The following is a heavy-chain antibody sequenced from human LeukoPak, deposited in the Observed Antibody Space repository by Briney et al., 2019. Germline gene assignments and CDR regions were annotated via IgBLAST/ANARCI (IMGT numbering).Heavy chain of an antibody. J-gene: IGHJ5*02. CDR3: ARCDYSLWWFDP. CDR1: GYTFTNYA. D-gene: IGHD4-11*01. V-gene: IGHV1-8*03. Sequence: ASVKVSCKASGYTFTNYAINWVRQATGQGLEWMGWMNPNSGNTDYAQKFQGRVTITRNTSISTAYMELRSLRSDDTAVYYCARCDYSLWWFDPWGQGTLVTVSS. CDR2: MNPNSGNT.